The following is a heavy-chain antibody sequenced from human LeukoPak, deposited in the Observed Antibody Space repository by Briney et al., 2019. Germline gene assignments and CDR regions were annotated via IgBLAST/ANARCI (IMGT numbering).Heavy chain of an antibody. Sequence: PSETLSLTCTVSGGSISSYYWTWIRQAPGKGLEWIGYVYYSVSTNYNPSLKSRVSISQDTSKNQVSLKLSSVTAADTAVYYCARQESGPYHYMDVWDKGTTVTVSS. V-gene: IGHV4-59*08. CDR3: ARQESGPYHYMDV. J-gene: IGHJ6*03. D-gene: IGHD3-3*01. CDR1: GGSISSYY. CDR2: VYYSVST.